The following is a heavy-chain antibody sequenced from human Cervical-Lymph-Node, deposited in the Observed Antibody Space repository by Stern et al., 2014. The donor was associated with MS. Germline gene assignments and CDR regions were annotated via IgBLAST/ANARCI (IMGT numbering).Heavy chain of an antibody. Sequence: QVQLQESGPGLVKPSQTLSLTCTVSGGSISSGDYYWSWLRQPPGKGLEWLGNIYYSWSTYYNPSLKSRVTISVDTSKNQFSLKLSSVTAADTAVYYCASANCSSTSCPNWFDPWGQGTLVTVSS. CDR3: ASANCSSTSCPNWFDP. V-gene: IGHV4-30-4*01. CDR2: IYYSWST. D-gene: IGHD2-2*01. CDR1: GGSISSGDYY. J-gene: IGHJ5*02.